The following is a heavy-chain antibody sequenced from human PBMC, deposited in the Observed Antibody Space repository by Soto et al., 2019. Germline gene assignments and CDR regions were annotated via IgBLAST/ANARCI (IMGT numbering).Heavy chain of an antibody. J-gene: IGHJ5*02. Sequence: EVQLVESGGGLVQPGGSLRLSCAASGFTFSSYSMNWVRQAPGKGLEWVSYISSSSSTIYYADSVKGRFTISRDNAKNSLYLQMNSLRDEDTAVYYCAREGVCGPWGWFDPWGQGTLVTVSS. CDR2: ISSSSSTI. CDR1: GFTFSSYS. V-gene: IGHV3-48*02. D-gene: IGHD3-16*01. CDR3: AREGVCGPWGWFDP.